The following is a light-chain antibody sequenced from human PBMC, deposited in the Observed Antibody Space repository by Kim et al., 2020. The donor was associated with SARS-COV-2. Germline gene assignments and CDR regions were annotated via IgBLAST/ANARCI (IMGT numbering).Light chain of an antibody. J-gene: IGLJ1*01. CDR2: QDS. CDR3: QAWDSSTAVYV. Sequence: SYELTQPPSVSVSPGQTPSITCSGDKLGDKYACWYQQKPGQSPVLVIYQDSKRPSGIPERFSGSNSGNTATLTISGTQAMDEADYYCQAWDSSTAVYVFG. CDR1: KLGDKY. V-gene: IGLV3-1*01.